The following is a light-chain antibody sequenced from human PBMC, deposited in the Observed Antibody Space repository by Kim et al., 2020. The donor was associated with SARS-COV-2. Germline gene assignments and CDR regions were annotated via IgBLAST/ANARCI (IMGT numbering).Light chain of an antibody. Sequence: ASVEDRGTITCRASQSFNTWLAWYQQKPGKAPKLLIYRASSLESGVPSRFSGSASGTEFTLTISSLQPDDFATYYCLQYNDYPLTFGGGTKVDIK. V-gene: IGKV1-5*03. CDR2: RAS. CDR1: QSFNTW. CDR3: LQYNDYPLT. J-gene: IGKJ4*01.